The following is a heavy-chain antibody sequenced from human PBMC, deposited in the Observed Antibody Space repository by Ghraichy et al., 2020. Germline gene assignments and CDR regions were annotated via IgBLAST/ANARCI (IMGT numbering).Heavy chain of an antibody. D-gene: IGHD3-3*01. Sequence: GGSLRLSCAASGFAFCGSFMSWVRQAPGKALEWVAKINLDGSNTYYVDSVKGRFTISRDNAKSSLFLQMTMLRAEDTAVYFWAREDWFRLLNPWGQGTLVTVSS. CDR1: GFAFCGSF. CDR3: AREDWFRLLNP. CDR2: INLDGSNT. J-gene: IGHJ5*02. V-gene: IGHV3-7*03.